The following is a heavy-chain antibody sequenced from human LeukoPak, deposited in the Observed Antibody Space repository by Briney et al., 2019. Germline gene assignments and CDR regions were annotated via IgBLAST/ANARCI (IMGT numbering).Heavy chain of an antibody. V-gene: IGHV4-34*01. D-gene: IGHD3-10*01. CDR1: GGSFSGYY. CDR2: INQSGST. Sequence: SETLSLTCAVYGGSFSGYYGSWIRQPPGKGLERSGEINQSGSTNYNPSLKSRVTISVDTSKNQFSLKLSSVTAADTAVYYCARAGRIPRYYYYYMDVWGKGTTVTVSS. CDR3: ARAGRIPRYYYYYMDV. J-gene: IGHJ6*03.